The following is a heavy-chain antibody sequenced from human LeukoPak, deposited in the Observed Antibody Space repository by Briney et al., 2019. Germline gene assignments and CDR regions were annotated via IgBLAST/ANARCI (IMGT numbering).Heavy chain of an antibody. Sequence: RASVKVSCKASGYTFTSYYMHWVRQAPGQGLEWMGLINPTGGSTGYAQKFQGRVTMTRDTSTSTVYMELSSLRSEDTAVYYCAREGFGTTVTWSQGTLVTVSS. D-gene: IGHD4-17*01. CDR2: INPTGGST. CDR3: AREGFGTTVT. CDR1: GYTFTSYY. J-gene: IGHJ4*02. V-gene: IGHV1-46*01.